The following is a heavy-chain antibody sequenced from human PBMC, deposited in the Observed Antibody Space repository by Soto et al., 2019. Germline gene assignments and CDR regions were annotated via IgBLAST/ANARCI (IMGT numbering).Heavy chain of an antibody. CDR2: IRSKAYGGTT. V-gene: IGHV3-49*03. CDR1: GFTFGEYA. Sequence: GGSLRLSCTASGFTFGEYAMSWFRQAPGRGLEGVGVIRSKAYGGTTEYAASVKGRFTIARDDSKSIAYLQMNSLKTEDTAVYYCTRDSAAVAVSQRVRSFDYWGQGT. J-gene: IGHJ4*02. D-gene: IGHD6-19*01. CDR3: TRDSAAVAVSQRVRSFDY.